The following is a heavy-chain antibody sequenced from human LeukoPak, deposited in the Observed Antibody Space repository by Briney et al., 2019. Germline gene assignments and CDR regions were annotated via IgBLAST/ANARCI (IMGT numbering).Heavy chain of an antibody. V-gene: IGHV1-2*02. CDR2: INPNSGGT. D-gene: IGHD2-15*01. J-gene: IGHJ4*02. CDR3: ASPPRYCSGGSCYSFVY. CDR1: GYTFTGYY. Sequence: GASVKVSCKASGYTFTGYYMHWVRQAPGQGLEWMGWINPNSGGTNYAQKFQGRVTMTRDTSISTAYMELSRLRSDDTAVYYCASPPRYCSGGSCYSFVYWGQGTLVTVSS.